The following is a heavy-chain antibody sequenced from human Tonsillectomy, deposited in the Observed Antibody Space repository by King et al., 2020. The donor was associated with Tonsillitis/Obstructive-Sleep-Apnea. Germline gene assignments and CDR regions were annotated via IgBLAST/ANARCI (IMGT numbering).Heavy chain of an antibody. CDR3: ARDGFNAFVI. CDR1: GFTFSSYG. Sequence: VQLVESGGGVVQPGRSLRLSCAASGFTFSSYGMHWVRQAPGKGLEWVAVIWYDGNNKYYADYVKGRFTISRDNSKNTLYLQMNSLRSEDTAVYYCARDGFNAFVIWGQGTMVTVSS. CDR2: IWYDGNNK. J-gene: IGHJ3*02. V-gene: IGHV3-33*01.